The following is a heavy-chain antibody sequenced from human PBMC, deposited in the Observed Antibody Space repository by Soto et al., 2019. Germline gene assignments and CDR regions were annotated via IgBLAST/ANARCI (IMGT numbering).Heavy chain of an antibody. CDR3: ARDGFLEWLPYFDY. V-gene: IGHV3-74*01. CDR2: INSDGSST. D-gene: IGHD3-3*01. J-gene: IGHJ4*02. CDR1: GFTFSSYW. Sequence: GGSLRLSCAASGFTFSSYWMHWVRQAPGKGLVWVSRINSDGSSTSYADSVKGRFTISRDNAKNTLYLQMNSLRAEDAAVYYCARDGFLEWLPYFDYWGQGTLVTVSS.